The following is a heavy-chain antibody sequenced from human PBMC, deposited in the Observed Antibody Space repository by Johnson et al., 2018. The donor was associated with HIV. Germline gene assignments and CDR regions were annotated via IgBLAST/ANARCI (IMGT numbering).Heavy chain of an antibody. D-gene: IGHD2-15*01. CDR1: GFTFDDYG. CDR2: INWNGGRT. V-gene: IGHV3-20*04. CDR3: ARELGYCSGGSCHDAFDI. Sequence: VQLVESGGGVVRPGGSLRLSCAASGFTFDDYGMSWVRQAPGKGLEWDSGINWNGGRTGYADSVKGRFTISRDNAKNSRYLQMNSLRAEDTALYYCARELGYCSGGSCHDAFDIWGQGTMVTVSS. J-gene: IGHJ3*02.